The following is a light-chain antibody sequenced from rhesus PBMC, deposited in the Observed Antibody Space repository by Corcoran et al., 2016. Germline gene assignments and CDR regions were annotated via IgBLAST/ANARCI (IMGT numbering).Light chain of an antibody. V-gene: IGKV1-19*01. Sequence: DIQMTQSPSSLSASVGDRVTITCQASQGISSWLAWYQQKPGKAPKLLIYAASSLQSGVTSRVSGSASGTDFTRTISSLQAEDVATYYDQQYYGYPWTFGRGTKVEIK. CDR1: QGISSW. CDR2: AAS. J-gene: IGKJ1*01. CDR3: QQYYGYPWT.